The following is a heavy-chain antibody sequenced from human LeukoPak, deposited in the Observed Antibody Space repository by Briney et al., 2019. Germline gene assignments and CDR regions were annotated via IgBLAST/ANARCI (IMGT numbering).Heavy chain of an antibody. V-gene: IGHV3-7*05. CDR1: GFTLSGYW. CDR3: ANGGDPLDY. CDR2: IKHDGTEE. J-gene: IGHJ4*02. Sequence: GGSLRLSCATSGFTLSGYWMNWVRQAPGRGLEWVANIKHDGTEEYYAESVKGRFTVSRDNAKNSLYLQMNSLRAEDTAVYYCANGGDPLDYWGQGTLVTVSS. D-gene: IGHD2-21*01.